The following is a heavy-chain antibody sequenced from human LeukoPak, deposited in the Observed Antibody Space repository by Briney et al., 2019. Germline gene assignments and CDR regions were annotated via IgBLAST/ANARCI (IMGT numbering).Heavy chain of an antibody. V-gene: IGHV3-9*01. Sequence: RTGGSLRLSCAASGFTFDDYAMHWVRQAPGKGLEGVSGISWNSGSIGYADSVKGRFTISRDNVKNSLYLQMNSLRAEDTALYYCAKDMSHYGSGSYDYWGQGTLVTVSS. D-gene: IGHD3-10*01. CDR2: ISWNSGSI. CDR3: AKDMSHYGSGSYDY. CDR1: GFTFDDYA. J-gene: IGHJ4*02.